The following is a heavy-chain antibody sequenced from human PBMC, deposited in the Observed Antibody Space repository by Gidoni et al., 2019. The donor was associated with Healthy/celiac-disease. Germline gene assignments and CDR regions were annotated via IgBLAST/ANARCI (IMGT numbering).Heavy chain of an antibody. CDR2: ISSNGGST. CDR1: GITFSIYA. V-gene: IGHV3-64D*08. J-gene: IGHJ4*02. D-gene: IGHD6-6*01. CDR3: VKDREQLVEPYYFDY. Sequence: EVRLLESGGGLFHPGGSRRLPSSASGITFSIYAMHWVRQAPGKGLEYVSAISSNGGSTYYADSVKGRFTISRDNSKNTLYLQMSSLRAEDTAVYYCVKDREQLVEPYYFDYWGQGTLVTVSS.